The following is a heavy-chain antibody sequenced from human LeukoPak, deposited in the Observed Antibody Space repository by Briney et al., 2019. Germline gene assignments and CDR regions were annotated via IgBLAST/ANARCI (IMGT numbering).Heavy chain of an antibody. V-gene: IGHV1-69*04. Sequence: ASVKVSCKASGGTFSSYAISWVRQAPGQGLEWMGRIIPILGIANYAQKFQGRVTITADKSTSTAYMELSSLRSEDTAVFYCAREREAAGLFDYWGQGTLVTVSS. CDR1: GGTFSSYA. J-gene: IGHJ4*02. CDR2: IIPILGIA. CDR3: AREREAAGLFDY. D-gene: IGHD6-13*01.